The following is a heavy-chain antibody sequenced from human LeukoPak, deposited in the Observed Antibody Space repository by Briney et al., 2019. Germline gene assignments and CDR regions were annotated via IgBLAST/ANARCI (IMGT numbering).Heavy chain of an antibody. J-gene: IGHJ6*03. Sequence: SETLSLTCTVSGFSISRNYWNLTRHPPGNGVEWIGHIYYRGTTNYNPSLKSRVSISLDTSMNQFSLKLTSVTAADTALYYCARDRYMDVWGKGTTVTVSS. CDR2: IYYRGTT. V-gene: IGHV4-59*01. CDR3: ARDRYMDV. CDR1: GFSISRNY.